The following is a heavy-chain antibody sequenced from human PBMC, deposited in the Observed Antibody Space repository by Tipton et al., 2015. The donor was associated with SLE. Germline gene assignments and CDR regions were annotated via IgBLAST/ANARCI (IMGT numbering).Heavy chain of an antibody. D-gene: IGHD3-10*01. CDR3: ARGYVTMVQGVAFDY. Sequence: GSLRLSCAVYGGSFSGYYWSWIRQPPGKGLEWIGEINHSGSTNYNPSLKSRVTVSVDTSKNQFSLKLSSVTAADTAVYYCARGYVTMVQGVAFDYWGQGTLVTVSS. CDR2: INHSGST. J-gene: IGHJ4*02. V-gene: IGHV4-34*01. CDR1: GGSFSGYY.